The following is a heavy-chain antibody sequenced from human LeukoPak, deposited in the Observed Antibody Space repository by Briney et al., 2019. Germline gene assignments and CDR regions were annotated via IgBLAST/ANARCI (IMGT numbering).Heavy chain of an antibody. Sequence: SGRSLRLSCAASGFTFDDYAMHWVRQAPGKGLEWVSGISWNSGSIGYADSVKGRFTISRDNSKNTLYLQMNSLRAEDTAVYYCAKPKSGSGYHYDSSVLSLVPTALDIWGQGTMVTVSS. D-gene: IGHD3-22*01. CDR3: AKPKSGSGYHYDSSVLSLVPTALDI. J-gene: IGHJ3*02. V-gene: IGHV3-9*01. CDR1: GFTFDDYA. CDR2: ISWNSGSI.